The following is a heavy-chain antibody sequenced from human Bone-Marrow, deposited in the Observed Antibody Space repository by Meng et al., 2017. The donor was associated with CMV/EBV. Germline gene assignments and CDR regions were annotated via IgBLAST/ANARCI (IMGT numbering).Heavy chain of an antibody. J-gene: IGHJ6*02. CDR2: ISSSSYI. Sequence: GGSLRLSCTASGLTFGDYAMSWVRQAPGKGLEWVSSISSSSYIYYADSVKGRFTISRDNAKNSLYLQMNSLRAEDTAVYYCAREALGMDVWGQGTTVTVSS. V-gene: IGHV3-69-1*01. CDR3: AREALGMDV. CDR1: GLTFGDYA.